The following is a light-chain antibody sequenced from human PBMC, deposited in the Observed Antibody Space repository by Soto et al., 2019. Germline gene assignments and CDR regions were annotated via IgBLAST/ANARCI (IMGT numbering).Light chain of an antibody. CDR2: LEGSGSY. CDR3: ETWDINTRV. Sequence: QPVLTQSSSASASLGSSVKLTCTLSSGHSSYIIAWHQQQPGKAPRYLMNLEGSGSYNKGSGIPDRFSGSSSGADRYLTISNLQSEDESDYYCETWDINTRVFGGGTKLTVL. CDR1: SGHSSYI. J-gene: IGLJ3*02. V-gene: IGLV4-60*03.